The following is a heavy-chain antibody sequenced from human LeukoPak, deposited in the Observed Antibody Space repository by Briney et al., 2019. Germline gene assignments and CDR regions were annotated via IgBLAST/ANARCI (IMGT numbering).Heavy chain of an antibody. D-gene: IGHD5-18*01. Sequence: GGSLRLSCAASGFTFSSYAMRWVRQSLGKGLEWVAVMSYDGFNKYYADSVKGRFTISRDNSKNTLYLQMSSLRAEDTAVYYCAKTKGYSYGYYFDYWGQGTLVTVSS. J-gene: IGHJ4*02. CDR1: GFTFSSYA. V-gene: IGHV3-30*18. CDR2: MSYDGFNK. CDR3: AKTKGYSYGYYFDY.